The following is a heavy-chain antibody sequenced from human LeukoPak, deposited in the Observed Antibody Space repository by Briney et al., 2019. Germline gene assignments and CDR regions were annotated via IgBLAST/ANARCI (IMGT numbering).Heavy chain of an antibody. CDR1: GFTVSSNY. CDR3: ASRNPVGYCSGGSCGRGLTDY. CDR2: IYSGGTT. Sequence: PAGSLRLSCAASGFTVSSNYMSWVRQAPGKGLEWGSVIYSGGTTYYADSVKGRFTISRDNSKNTLYLQMNSLRAEDTAVYYCASRNPVGYCSGGSCGRGLTDYWGQGTLVTVSS. J-gene: IGHJ4*02. V-gene: IGHV3-53*01. D-gene: IGHD2-15*01.